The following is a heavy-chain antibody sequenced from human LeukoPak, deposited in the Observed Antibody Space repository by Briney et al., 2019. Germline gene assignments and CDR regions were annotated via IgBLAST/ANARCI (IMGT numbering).Heavy chain of an antibody. D-gene: IGHD3-22*01. J-gene: IGHJ3*02. CDR3: ARDGGAYYYDSSGYLLI. Sequence: SETLSLTCTVSGGSISSGDYYWSWIRQPPGKGLEWIGYIYYSGSTYYNPSLKSRVTMSVDTSKNQISLKMNSVTAADTAVYYCARDGGAYYYDSSGYLLIWGQGTMVTVSS. CDR2: IYYSGST. CDR1: GGSISSGDYY. V-gene: IGHV4-30-4*01.